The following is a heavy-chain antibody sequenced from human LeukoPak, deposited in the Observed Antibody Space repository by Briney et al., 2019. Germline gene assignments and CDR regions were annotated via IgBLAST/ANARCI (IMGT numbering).Heavy chain of an antibody. CDR1: GFTVSSNY. CDR2: IYSGDSGGST. Sequence: PGGSLRLSGGASGFTVSSNYMSGVRQAPGKGLEWVSVIYSGDSGGSTYYADSVKGRFTISRDNSKNTLYLQMNSLRAEDTAVYYCARDWRHRCFDYWGQGTLVTVSS. J-gene: IGHJ4*02. V-gene: IGHV3-53*01. CDR3: ARDWRHRCFDY.